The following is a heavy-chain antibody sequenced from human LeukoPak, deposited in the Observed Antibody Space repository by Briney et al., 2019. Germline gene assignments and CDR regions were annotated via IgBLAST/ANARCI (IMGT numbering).Heavy chain of an antibody. D-gene: IGHD3-22*01. CDR1: GYTFTSYY. Sequence: SVKVSCKASGYTFTSYYMNWVRQAPGQGLEWMGMINPSGGNTNYAQKFQGRVTMTTDTSTGTVYMELRSLRSEDTAVYYCARSSRYYYDSSGYSTFDYWGQGTLVTVSS. CDR2: INPSGGNT. V-gene: IGHV1-46*01. CDR3: ARSSRYYYDSSGYSTFDY. J-gene: IGHJ4*02.